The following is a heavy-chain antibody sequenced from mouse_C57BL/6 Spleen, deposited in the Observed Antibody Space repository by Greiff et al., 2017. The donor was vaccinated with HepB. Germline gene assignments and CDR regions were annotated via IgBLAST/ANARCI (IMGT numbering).Heavy chain of an antibody. CDR1: GFTFSSYA. CDR2: ISSGGDYI. Sequence: EVKLVESGEGLVKPGGSLKLSCAASGFTFSSYAMSWVRQTPEKRLEWVAYISSGGDYIYYAANVKGRFTLSRDNARNTLYLQMSILKSEVTDMYYCTRDLGYDGYFWFAYWGQGTLVTVSA. CDR3: TRDLGYDGYFWFAY. J-gene: IGHJ3*01. D-gene: IGHD2-3*01. V-gene: IGHV5-9-1*02.